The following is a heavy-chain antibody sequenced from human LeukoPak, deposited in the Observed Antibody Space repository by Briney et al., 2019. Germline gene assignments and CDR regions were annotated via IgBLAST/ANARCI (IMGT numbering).Heavy chain of an antibody. CDR1: GYTXTSYG. V-gene: IGHV1-18*01. D-gene: IGHD3-22*01. Sequence: ASVTVSCKASGYTXTSYGISWVRQAPGQGLEWMGWISAYNGNTNYAQKLQGRVTMTTDTSTSTAYMELNRLGSDDTAVYYCARRGYDSREYFFDYWGQGTLVTVSS. CDR3: ARRGYDSREYFFDY. CDR2: ISAYNGNT. J-gene: IGHJ4*02.